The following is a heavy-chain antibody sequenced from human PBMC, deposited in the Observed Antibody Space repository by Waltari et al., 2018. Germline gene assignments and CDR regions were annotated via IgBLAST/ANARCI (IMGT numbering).Heavy chain of an antibody. Sequence: LVQSGAEVKVSCKASGYTFTGYYMNWVRQAPGQGLEWMGRINPNSGGTNYAQKFQGRVTMTRDTSISTAYMELSRLRSDDTAVYYCAAGTGTTGFDYWGQGTLVTVSS. D-gene: IGHD1-1*01. CDR3: AAGTGTTGFDY. CDR1: GYTFTGYY. J-gene: IGHJ4*02. V-gene: IGHV1-2*06. CDR2: INPNSGGT.